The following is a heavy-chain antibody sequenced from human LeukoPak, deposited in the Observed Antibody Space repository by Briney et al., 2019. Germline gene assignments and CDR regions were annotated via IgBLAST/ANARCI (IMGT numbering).Heavy chain of an antibody. V-gene: IGHV3-30*03. CDR3: ARDQDTAHAFDI. CDR1: GFTFSSYG. CDR2: ISYDGSNK. D-gene: IGHD5-18*01. Sequence: GGSLRLSCAASGFTFSSYGMHWVRQAPGKGLEWVAVISYDGSNKYYADSVKGRFTISRDNSKNTLYLQMNSLRAEDTAVYYCARDQDTAHAFDIWGQGTMVTVSS. J-gene: IGHJ3*02.